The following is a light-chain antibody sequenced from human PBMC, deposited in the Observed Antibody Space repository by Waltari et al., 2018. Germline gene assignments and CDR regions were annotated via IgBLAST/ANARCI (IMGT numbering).Light chain of an antibody. V-gene: IGKV3-20*01. CDR2: DTS. CDR3: QMYVRLPVT. J-gene: IGKJ1*01. Sequence: EIVLTQSPGTLALSPGERATLSCRASQSVGRALAWYQQKPGQAPRLLIYDTSTRATGISDKFSGSGSGTDFSLTSSRVEPEDFAVYFCQMYVRLPVTFGQGTKVEVK. CDR1: QSVGRA.